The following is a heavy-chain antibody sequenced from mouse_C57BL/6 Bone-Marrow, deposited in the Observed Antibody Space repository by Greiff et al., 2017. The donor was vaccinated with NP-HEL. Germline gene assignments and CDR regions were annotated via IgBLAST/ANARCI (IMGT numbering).Heavy chain of an antibody. CDR3: TRRPLCFAY. V-gene: IGHV1-15*01. J-gene: IGHJ2*01. D-gene: IGHD6-1*01. Sequence: QVQLKQSGAELVRPGASVTLSCKASGYTFTDYEMHWVKQTPVHGLEWIGAIDPETGGTAYNQKFKGKAILTADKSSSTAYMELRSLTSEDSAVYYCTRRPLCFAYWGQGTTLTVSS. CDR2: IDPETGGT. CDR1: GYTFTDYE.